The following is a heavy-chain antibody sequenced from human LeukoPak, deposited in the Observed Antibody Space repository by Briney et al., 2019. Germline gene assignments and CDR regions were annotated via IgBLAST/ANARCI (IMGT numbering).Heavy chain of an antibody. CDR1: EYALTAYY. D-gene: IGHD4-17*01. CDR3: ARGKVNGDDFDY. J-gene: IGHJ4*02. V-gene: IGHV1-2*02. CDR2: INPNSAT. Sequence: ASLKVSSKASEYALTAYYVHWVRQAPGQGLEWMGWINPNSATNYAQKYQGRITMTRDTSITSAFLELSGLTSDDTAMYYCARGKVNGDDFDYWGQGTLVTVSS.